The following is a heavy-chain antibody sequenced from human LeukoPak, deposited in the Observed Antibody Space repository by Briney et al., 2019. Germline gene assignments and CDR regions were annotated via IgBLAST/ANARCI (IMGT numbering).Heavy chain of an antibody. CDR1: GFTFSSYS. D-gene: IGHD3-22*01. Sequence: GGSLRLSCAASGFTFSSYSMNWVRQAPGKGLEWVSYISSSSSTIYYADSVKGRFTISRDNAKNSLYLQMNSLRAEDTAVYYCARGYDSSGYSPFRFDYSGQGTLVTVSS. CDR3: ARGYDSSGYSPFRFDY. J-gene: IGHJ4*02. CDR2: ISSSSSTI. V-gene: IGHV3-48*01.